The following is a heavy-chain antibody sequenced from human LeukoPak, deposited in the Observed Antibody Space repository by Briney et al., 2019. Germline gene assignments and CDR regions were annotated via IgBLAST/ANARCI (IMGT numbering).Heavy chain of an antibody. V-gene: IGHV4-34*01. CDR3: ARAPNSGYSYRSGMYYYDGMDV. CDR1: GGSFGGYY. J-gene: IGHJ6*04. CDR2: INHSGSI. Sequence: PSETLSLTCAVYGGSFGGYYWSWIRQPPGKGLEWIGEINHSGSINYNPSLRSRVTISVDTSKNQFSLKLSSVTAADTAVYYCARAPNSGYSYRSGMYYYDGMDVWGKGTTVTVSS. D-gene: IGHD5-18*01.